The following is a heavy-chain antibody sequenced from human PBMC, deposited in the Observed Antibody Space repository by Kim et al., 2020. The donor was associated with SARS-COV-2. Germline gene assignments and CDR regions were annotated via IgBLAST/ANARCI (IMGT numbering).Heavy chain of an antibody. CDR3: ARGRQGVGYYYDSSGYR. CDR1: GGTFSSYA. Sequence: SVKVSCKASGGTFSSYAISWVRQAPGQGLEWMGRIIPILGIANYAQKFQGRVTITADKSTSTAYMELSSLRSEDTAVYYCARGRQGVGYYYDSSGYRWGQGTLVTVSS. V-gene: IGHV1-69*04. J-gene: IGHJ5*02. CDR2: IIPILGIA. D-gene: IGHD3-22*01.